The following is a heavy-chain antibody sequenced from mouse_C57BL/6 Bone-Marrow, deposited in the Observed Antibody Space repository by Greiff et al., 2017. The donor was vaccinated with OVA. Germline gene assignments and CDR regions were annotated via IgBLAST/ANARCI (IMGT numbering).Heavy chain of an antibody. J-gene: IGHJ2*01. CDR1: GFTFSSYG. CDR2: ISSGGSYT. V-gene: IGHV5-6*01. CDR3: ARHGV. Sequence: EVMLVESGGDLVKPGGSLKLSRAASGFTFSSYGMSWVRQTPDKRLEWVATISSGGSYTYYPDSVKGRFTISRDNAKNTLYLQMSSLKSEDTAMYYCARHGVWGQGTTLTVSS.